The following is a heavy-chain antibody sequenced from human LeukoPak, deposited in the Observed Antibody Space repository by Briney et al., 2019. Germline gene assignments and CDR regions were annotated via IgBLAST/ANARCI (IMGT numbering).Heavy chain of an antibody. D-gene: IGHD6-19*01. CDR2: INTNTGNP. V-gene: IGHV7-4-1*02. CDR1: GYTFTSYA. J-gene: IGHJ4*02. CDR3: ARDFGIAVAAHFDY. Sequence: ASVNVSCKASGYTFTSYAMNWVRQAPGQGLEWMGWINTNTGNPTYAQGFTGRFVFSLDTSVSTAYLQISSLKAEDTAVYYCARDFGIAVAAHFDYWGQGTLVTVSS.